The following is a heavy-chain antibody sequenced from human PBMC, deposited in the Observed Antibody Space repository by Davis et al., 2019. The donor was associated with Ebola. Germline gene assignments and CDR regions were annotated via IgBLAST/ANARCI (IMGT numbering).Heavy chain of an antibody. CDR2: IKQDGSEK. D-gene: IGHD4-17*01. V-gene: IGHV3-7*03. CDR3: AKGNDYGDFGCFDY. Sequence: GESLKISCAASGFTFSSYWMSWVRQAPGKGLEWVANIKQDGSEKYYVDSVKGRFTISRDNSKNTLYLQMNSLRAEDTAVYYCAKGNDYGDFGCFDYWGQGTLVTVSS. CDR1: GFTFSSYW. J-gene: IGHJ4*02.